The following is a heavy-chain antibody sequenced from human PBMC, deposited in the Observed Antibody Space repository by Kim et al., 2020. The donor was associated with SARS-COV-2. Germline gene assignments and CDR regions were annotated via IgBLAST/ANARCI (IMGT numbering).Heavy chain of an antibody. V-gene: IGHV3-30*18. CDR1: GFTFSSYG. CDR3: AKDLGELLTYYGMDV. Sequence: GGSLRLSCAASGFTFSSYGMHWVRQAPGKGLEWVAVISYDGSNKYYADSVKGRFTISRDNSKNTLYLQMNSLRAEDTAVYYCAKDLGELLTYYGMDVWGQGTTVTVSS. D-gene: IGHD3-10*01. CDR2: ISYDGSNK. J-gene: IGHJ6*02.